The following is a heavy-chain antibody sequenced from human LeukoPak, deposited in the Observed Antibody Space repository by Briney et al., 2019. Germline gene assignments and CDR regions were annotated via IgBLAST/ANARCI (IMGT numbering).Heavy chain of an antibody. CDR3: ARHKKYCSGGSCDHYYYGMDV. D-gene: IGHD2-15*01. CDR1: GYSFTSYW. V-gene: IGHV5-51*01. CDR2: IYPGDSDT. Sequence: GESLKISCKGSGYSFTSYWIGWVRQMPGRGLEWMGIIYPGDSDTRYSPSFQGQVTISADKSISTAYLQWSSLKASDTAMYYCARHKKYCSGGSCDHYYYGMDVWGQGTTVTVSS. J-gene: IGHJ6*02.